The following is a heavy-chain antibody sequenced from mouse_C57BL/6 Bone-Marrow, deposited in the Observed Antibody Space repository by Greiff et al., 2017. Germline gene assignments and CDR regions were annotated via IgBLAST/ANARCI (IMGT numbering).Heavy chain of an antibody. J-gene: IGHJ1*03. D-gene: IGHD1-1*01. V-gene: IGHV1-55*01. CDR3: ARCDITTVVATHWYFDV. CDR2: IYPGSGST. CDR1: GYTFTSSW. Sequence: QVQLQQPGAELVKPGASVKMSCKASGYTFTSSWITWVKQRPGQGLEWIGDIYPGSGSTNYNEKFKSKATLTADTSSSTAYLQLSSMTSEDSAVYYCARCDITTVVATHWYFDVWGTGTTVTVSS.